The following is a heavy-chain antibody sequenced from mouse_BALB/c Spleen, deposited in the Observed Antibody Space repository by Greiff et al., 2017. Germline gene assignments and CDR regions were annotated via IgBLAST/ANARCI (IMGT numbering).Heavy chain of an antibody. CDR1: GFTFTDYY. J-gene: IGHJ4*01. D-gene: IGHD2-14*01. CDR2: IRNKANGYTT. CDR3: ARDRYDYAMDY. V-gene: IGHV7-3*02. Sequence: EVQRVESGGGLVQPGGSLRLSCATSGFTFTDYYMSWVRQPPGKALEWLGFIRNKANGYTTEYSASVKGRFTISRDNSQSILYRQMNTLRAEDSATYYCARDRYDYAMDYWGQGTSVTVSS.